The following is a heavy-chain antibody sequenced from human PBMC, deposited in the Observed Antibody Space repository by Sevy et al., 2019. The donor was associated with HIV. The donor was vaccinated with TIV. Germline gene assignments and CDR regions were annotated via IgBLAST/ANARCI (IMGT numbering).Heavy chain of an antibody. J-gene: IGHJ4*02. CDR1: GDTFTNDY. V-gene: IGHV1-46*01. CDR3: VRADPAQHFDS. CDR2: IDPSAGNA. Sequence: ASVKVSCKPSGDTFTNDYMHWVRQAPGQGLEWVGIIDPSAGNASYAEMFQGRVTMAWDTSTSTLYMDLSSLRSEDTAVYYCVRADPAQHFDSWGQGTLVTVSS.